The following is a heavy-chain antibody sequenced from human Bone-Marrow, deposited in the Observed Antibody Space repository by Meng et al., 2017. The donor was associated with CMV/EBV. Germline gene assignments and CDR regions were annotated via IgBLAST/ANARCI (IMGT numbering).Heavy chain of an antibody. Sequence: QWHLVQPGAELKKPGASVKVSCKASGYTFTSYYMHWVRQAPGQGLEWMGIINPSGGSTSYAQKFQGRVTMTRDTSTNTVYMELSSLRSEDTAVYYCARGYCSGGSCQSPRYWGQGALVTVSS. CDR1: GYTFTSYY. D-gene: IGHD2-15*01. CDR2: INPSGGST. CDR3: ARGYCSGGSCQSPRY. V-gene: IGHV1-46*01. J-gene: IGHJ4*02.